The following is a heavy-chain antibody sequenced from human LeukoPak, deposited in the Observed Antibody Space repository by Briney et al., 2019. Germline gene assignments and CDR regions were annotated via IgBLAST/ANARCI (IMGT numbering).Heavy chain of an antibody. CDR3: AKDSGGDPGFDI. V-gene: IGHV3-30*18. CDR2: ISYDGSNK. CDR1: GITFSSYD. J-gene: IGHJ3*02. Sequence: QPGGSLRLSCAASGITFSSYDIHWVRQAPGKGLEWVAVISYDGSNKYYADSVKGRFTISRDNSKNTLYLQMNSLRAEDTAVYYCAKDSGGDPGFDIWGQGTMVTVSS. D-gene: IGHD3-16*01.